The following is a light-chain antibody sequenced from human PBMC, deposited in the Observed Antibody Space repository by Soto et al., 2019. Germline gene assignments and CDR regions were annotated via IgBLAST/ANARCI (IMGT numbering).Light chain of an antibody. J-gene: IGKJ1*01. CDR3: QQYNSYSWT. CDR2: KAS. Sequence: DIQMTQSPSTLSASVGDRVTITCRASQSISSWLAWYQQKPGKAPKLPIYKASSLESGVPSRFSGSGSGTEFTLTIRSLQPDDFATYYCQQYNSYSWTFGQGTKVDIK. CDR1: QSISSW. V-gene: IGKV1-5*03.